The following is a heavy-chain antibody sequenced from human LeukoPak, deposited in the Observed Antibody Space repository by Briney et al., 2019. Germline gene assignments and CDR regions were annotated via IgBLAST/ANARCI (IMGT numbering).Heavy chain of an antibody. Sequence: SETLSLTCAVYGGSFSGYYWSWIRQPPGKGLEWIGEINHSGSTNYNPSLKSRVTISVDTSKNQFSLTLSSVTAADTAVHYCASRRGYSYGPQYYFDYWGQGTLVTVSS. CDR2: INHSGST. CDR1: GGSFSGYY. V-gene: IGHV4-34*01. CDR3: ASRRGYSYGPQYYFDY. J-gene: IGHJ4*02. D-gene: IGHD5-18*01.